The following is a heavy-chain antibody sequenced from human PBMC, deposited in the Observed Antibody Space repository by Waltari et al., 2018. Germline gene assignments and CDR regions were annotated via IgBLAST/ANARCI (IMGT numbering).Heavy chain of an antibody. Sequence: VQLVESGGGLVQPGASLRLSWSASGFPFSTYWMTWVRQALGKGLEWVADIKEDGSKKHYAGSVKGRFTISRDNAKNSLFLQLNSLRVEDTAIYYCASFGYCADGVCYGDFWGQGTLVTVSS. V-gene: IGHV3-7*01. CDR2: IKEDGSKK. D-gene: IGHD2-8*01. CDR3: ASFGYCADGVCYGDF. J-gene: IGHJ4*01. CDR1: GFPFSTYW.